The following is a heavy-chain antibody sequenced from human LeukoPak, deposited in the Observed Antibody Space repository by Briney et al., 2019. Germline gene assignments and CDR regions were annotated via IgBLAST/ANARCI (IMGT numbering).Heavy chain of an antibody. D-gene: IGHD5-18*01. V-gene: IGHV4-30-2*01. J-gene: IGHJ3*02. CDR1: GGSISSGGYS. CDR2: IYHSGST. CDR3: ARAGPDTGMAHDAFDI. Sequence: SETLSLTCAVSGGSISSGGYSWSWIRQPPGKGLEWIGNIYHSGSTYYNPSLKSRVAISLDRSKNQFSLTLGSVTAADTAVYYCARAGPDTGMAHDAFDIWGQGTMVTVSS.